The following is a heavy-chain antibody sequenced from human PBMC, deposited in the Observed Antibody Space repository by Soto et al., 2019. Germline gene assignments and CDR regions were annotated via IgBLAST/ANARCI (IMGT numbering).Heavy chain of an antibody. CDR1: GGSISSSSYY. Sequence: SETLSLTCTVSGGSISSSSYYWGWIRQPPGKGLEWIGSIYYSGSTYYNPSLKSRVTISVDTSKNQFSLKLSSVTAADTAVYYCARTYCSSTSCYYGVSWFDPWGQGTLVTVSS. CDR3: ARTYCSSTSCYYGVSWFDP. CDR2: IYYSGST. J-gene: IGHJ5*02. V-gene: IGHV4-39*01. D-gene: IGHD2-2*01.